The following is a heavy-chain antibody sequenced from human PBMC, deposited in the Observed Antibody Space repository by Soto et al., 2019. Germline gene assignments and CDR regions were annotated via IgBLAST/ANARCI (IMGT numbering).Heavy chain of an antibody. J-gene: IGHJ3*02. CDR2: FDPSGVAT. Sequence: QVQLVQSGAEVKKPGASVKVSCKASGYTFTSYFIHWVRQAPGQGLEWMGVFDPSGVATNSAQKFQGRLPMTRDTSTSTVYMDLTSLGSDDTALYYCARVSRGAFDIWGQGTLVTVSS. V-gene: IGHV1-46*01. CDR3: ARVSRGAFDI. CDR1: GYTFTSYF.